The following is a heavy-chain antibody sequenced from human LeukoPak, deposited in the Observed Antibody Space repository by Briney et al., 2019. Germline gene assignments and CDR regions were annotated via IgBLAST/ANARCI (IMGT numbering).Heavy chain of an antibody. V-gene: IGHV4-59*08. CDR2: IYYSGST. CDR3: ARLHGGNPFDY. Sequence: SETLSLTCTVSGGSISSYYWSWIRQPPGKGLEWIGYIYYSGSTNYNPPLKSRVTISVDTSKNQFSLKLSSVTAADTAVYYCARLHGGNPFDYRGQGTLVTVSS. J-gene: IGHJ4*02. CDR1: GGSISSYY. D-gene: IGHD4-23*01.